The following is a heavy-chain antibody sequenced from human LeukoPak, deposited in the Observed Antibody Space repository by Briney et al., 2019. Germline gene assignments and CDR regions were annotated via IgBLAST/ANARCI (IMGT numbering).Heavy chain of an antibody. J-gene: IGHJ4*02. V-gene: IGHV1-2*02. CDR2: INPNSGGT. D-gene: IGHD5-24*01. CDR1: GYTFTGYY. Sequence: ATVKVSCKASGYTFTGYYMHWVRQAPGQGLEWMAWINPNSGGTNYAQKFQGRVTMTRDTSISTAYMELSRLRSDDTAVYYCARSRRDGYNYVPYWGQGTLVTVSS. CDR3: ARSRRDGYNYVPY.